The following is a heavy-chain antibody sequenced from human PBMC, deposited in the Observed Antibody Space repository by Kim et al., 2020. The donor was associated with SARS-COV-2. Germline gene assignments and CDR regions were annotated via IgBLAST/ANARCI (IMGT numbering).Heavy chain of an antibody. J-gene: IGHJ4*02. D-gene: IGHD3-10*01. CDR3: ATVVKYSEFGCFKY. CDR1: GYTVTDYA. V-gene: IGHV3-11*04. CDR2: ICCGGDTI. Sequence: GGSLRLSCAASGYTVTDYAMGWVRQAPGKGLEWVSFICCGGDTIYSAYSVGSRFIISSHTNNTLLHLKNNIRAEETTAYYCATVVKYSEFGCFKYWVQG.